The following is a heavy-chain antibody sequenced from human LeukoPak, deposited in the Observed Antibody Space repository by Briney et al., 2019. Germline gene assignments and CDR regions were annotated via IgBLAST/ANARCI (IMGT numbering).Heavy chain of an antibody. CDR1: GFSLSTSGVG. D-gene: IGHD3-10*02. V-gene: IGHV2-5*02. CDR3: AHRSSPTYVGGNWFDP. CDR2: IYWDDDK. Sequence: SGPTLVKPTQTLTLTCTFSGFSLSTSGVGVGWIRQPPGKALEWLALIYWDDDKRYSPSLKSRLTITKDTSKNQVVLTMTNMDPVDTATYYCAHRSSPTYVGGNWFDPWGQGTLVTVSS. J-gene: IGHJ5*02.